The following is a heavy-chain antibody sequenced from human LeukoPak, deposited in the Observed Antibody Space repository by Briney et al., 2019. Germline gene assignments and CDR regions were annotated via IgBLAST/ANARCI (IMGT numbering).Heavy chain of an antibody. CDR1: GYTFTSYD. V-gene: IGHV1-8*03. CDR3: ARGARANWFDP. CDR2: MNPNSGNT. J-gene: IGHJ5*02. Sequence: ASVKVSCKASGYTFTSYDINWVRQATGQGLEWMGWMNPNSGNTGYAQKFQGRVIITRNTSISTAYMELSSLSSEDTAVYYCARGARANWFDPWGQGTLVTVSS.